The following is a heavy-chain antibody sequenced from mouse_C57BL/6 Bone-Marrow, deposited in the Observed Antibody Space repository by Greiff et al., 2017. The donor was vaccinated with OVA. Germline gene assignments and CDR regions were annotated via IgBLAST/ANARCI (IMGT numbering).Heavy chain of an antibody. CDR3: ARSRLLRCDY. V-gene: IGHV1-59*01. CDR1: GYTFTSYW. Sequence: VQLQQSGAELVRPGTSVKLSCKASGYTFTSYWMHWVKQRPGQGLEWIGVIDPSDSYTNYNQKFKGKATLTVDTSSSTAYMQLSSLTSEDSAVYYCARSRLLRCDYWGQGTTLTVSS. CDR2: IDPSDSYT. D-gene: IGHD1-1*01. J-gene: IGHJ2*01.